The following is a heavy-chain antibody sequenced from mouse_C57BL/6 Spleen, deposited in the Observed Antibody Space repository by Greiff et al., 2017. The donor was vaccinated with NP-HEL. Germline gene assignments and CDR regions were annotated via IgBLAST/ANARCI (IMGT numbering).Heavy chain of an antibody. D-gene: IGHD2-14*01. CDR2: ISDGGSYT. V-gene: IGHV5-4*01. J-gene: IGHJ4*01. CDR3: AREVYRGAMDY. Sequence: EVQRVESGGCLVKPGGSLKLSCAASGFTFSSYAMSWVRPTPEKRLEWVATISDGGSYTYYPDNVKGRFTISRDNAKNNLYLQMSHLKSEDTAMYYCAREVYRGAMDYWGQGTSVTVSS. CDR1: GFTFSSYA.